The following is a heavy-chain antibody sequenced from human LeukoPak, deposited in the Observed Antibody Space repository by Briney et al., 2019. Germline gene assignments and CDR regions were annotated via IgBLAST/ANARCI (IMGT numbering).Heavy chain of an antibody. CDR2: ISAYNGNT. CDR3: ARDLPEDTVLDIVVVPAAMRRYYYYGMDV. D-gene: IGHD2-2*03. Sequence: GASVKVSCKASGYTFTSYGISWVRQAPGQGLEWMGWISAYNGNTNYAQKLQGRVTMTTDTSTSTAYMELRSLRSDDTAMYYCARDLPEDTVLDIVVVPAAMRRYYYYGMDVWGQGTTVTVSS. CDR1: GYTFTSYG. V-gene: IGHV1-18*01. J-gene: IGHJ6*02.